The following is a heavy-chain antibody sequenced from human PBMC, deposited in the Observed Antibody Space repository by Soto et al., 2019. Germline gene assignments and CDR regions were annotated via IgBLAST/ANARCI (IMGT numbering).Heavy chain of an antibody. J-gene: IGHJ6*02. V-gene: IGHV2-26*01. Sequence: QVTLKESGPVLVKPTETLTLTCTVSGFSLSNARMGVSWIRQPPGKALEWLAHIFSNDEKSYSTSLKSRLTISKDTSKSQVVLTMTNMDPVDTATYYCARILCGGDCYPKPYYYDGMDVWGQGTTVTVSS. CDR3: ARILCGGDCYPKPYYYDGMDV. D-gene: IGHD2-21*02. CDR2: IFSNDEK. CDR1: GFSLSNARMG.